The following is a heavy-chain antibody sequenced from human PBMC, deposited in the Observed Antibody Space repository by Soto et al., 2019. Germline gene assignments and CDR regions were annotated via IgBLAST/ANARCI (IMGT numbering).Heavy chain of an antibody. Sequence: EVQLVESGGGLVQPGGSLRLSCAASGFTFSSFWMSWVRQAPGKGLEWVASINQDGGKKQYVDSVKGRFTMSRDNAENSLYRQMNSLRPEDTAVYYCARDYRADWGQGTLVTVSS. D-gene: IGHD4-4*01. CDR1: GFTFSSFW. V-gene: IGHV3-7*01. CDR3: ARDYRAD. J-gene: IGHJ4*02. CDR2: INQDGGKK.